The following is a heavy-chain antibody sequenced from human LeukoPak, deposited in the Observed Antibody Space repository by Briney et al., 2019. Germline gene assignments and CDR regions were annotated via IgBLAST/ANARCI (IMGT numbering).Heavy chain of an antibody. V-gene: IGHV1-18*01. CDR3: ARDCIGCLGFDY. J-gene: IGHJ4*02. D-gene: IGHD5/OR15-5a*01. CDR2: VSAYADDT. Sequence: ASVKVSCKASRYTLTNYGISWVRQAPGQGVEWMGWVSAYADDTDYVQKFRGRITMTTDTSTSTAYVELRSLRSDDTAVYYCARDCIGCLGFDYWGQRTLVTVSS. CDR1: RYTLTNYG.